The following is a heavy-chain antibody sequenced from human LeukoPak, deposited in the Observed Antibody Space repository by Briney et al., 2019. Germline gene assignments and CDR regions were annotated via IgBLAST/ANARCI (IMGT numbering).Heavy chain of an antibody. V-gene: IGHV3-74*03. J-gene: IGHJ4*02. Sequence: PGGSLRLSCAASGFTFSSHWMPWVRQAPGKGLVWVSRINSDGSITTYADSVQGRFTISRDNAKNTLHLQMNSLRAEDTAVYYCTRAIATSGTSIWGQGTLVTVSS. D-gene: IGHD6-13*01. CDR3: TRAIATSGTSI. CDR1: GFTFSSHW. CDR2: INSDGSIT.